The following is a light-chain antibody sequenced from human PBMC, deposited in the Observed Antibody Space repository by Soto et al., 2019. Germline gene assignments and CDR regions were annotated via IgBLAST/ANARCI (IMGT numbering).Light chain of an antibody. V-gene: IGKV1-39*01. CDR2: AAS. CDR1: QSIGRY. Sequence: DIQMTQSPSSLSASVGDRVTITCRASQSIGRYLNWYQQRPGKAPKFLIYAASNLQSGVPSRFSGSGFGTDFTLSISSLQPEDCATYYCQQSHSTPLTFGGGTKVAIK. CDR3: QQSHSTPLT. J-gene: IGKJ4*01.